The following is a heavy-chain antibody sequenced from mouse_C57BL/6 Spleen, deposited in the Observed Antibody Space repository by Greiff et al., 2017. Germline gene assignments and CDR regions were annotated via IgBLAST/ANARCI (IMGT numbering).Heavy chain of an antibody. CDR2: IYPGDGDT. J-gene: IGHJ2*01. Sequence: VQRVESGAELVKPGASVKISCKASGYAFSSYWMNWVKQRPGKGLEWIGQIYPGDGDTNYNGKFKGKATLTADKSSSTAYMQLSSLTSEDSAVYFCARGITTVVEGYYFDYWGQGTTLTVSS. V-gene: IGHV1-80*01. D-gene: IGHD1-1*01. CDR1: GYAFSSYW. CDR3: ARGITTVVEGYYFDY.